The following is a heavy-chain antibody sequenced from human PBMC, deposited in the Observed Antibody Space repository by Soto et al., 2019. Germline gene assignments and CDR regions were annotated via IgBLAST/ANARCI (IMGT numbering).Heavy chain of an antibody. CDR2: IYYSGST. D-gene: IGHD3-3*01. V-gene: IGHV4-39*01. J-gene: IGHJ2*01. CDR1: GGSISSSSYY. CDR3: ARPRSGLLYDWYFDL. Sequence: QLLESGPGLVKPSETLSLTCTVSGGSISSSSYYWGWIRQPPGKGLEWIGSIYYSGSTYYNPSLKSRVTISVDTSKNQFSLKLSSVTAADTAVYYCARPRSGLLYDWYFDLWGRGTLVTVSS.